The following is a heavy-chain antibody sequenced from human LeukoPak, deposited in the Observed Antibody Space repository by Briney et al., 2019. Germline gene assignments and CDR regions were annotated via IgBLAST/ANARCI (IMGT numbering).Heavy chain of an antibody. CDR2: ISYDGSNK. CDR3: AREALYSSGGAFDI. J-gene: IGHJ3*02. Sequence: GRSLRLSCAASGFTFSSYGMHWVRQAPGKGLEWVAVISYDGSNKYYADSVKGRFTISRDNSKNTLYLQMNSLRAEDTAVYYCAREALYSSGGAFDIWGQGTMVTVSS. D-gene: IGHD6-19*01. CDR1: GFTFSSYG. V-gene: IGHV3-30*03.